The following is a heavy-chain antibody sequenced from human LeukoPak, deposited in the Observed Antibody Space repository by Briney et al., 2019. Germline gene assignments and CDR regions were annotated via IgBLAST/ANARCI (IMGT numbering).Heavy chain of an antibody. CDR3: ARDLKAAAGNRGGGYYGMDV. CDR1: GYTFTSYG. CDR2: ISAYNGNT. V-gene: IGHV1-18*01. D-gene: IGHD6-13*01. Sequence: GASVKVSCKASGYTFTSYGISWVRQAPGQGLEWMGWISAYNGNTNYAQKLQGRVTMTTDTSTSTAYMELRSLRSDDTAVYYCARDLKAAAGNRGGGYYGMDVWGQGTTVTVSS. J-gene: IGHJ6*02.